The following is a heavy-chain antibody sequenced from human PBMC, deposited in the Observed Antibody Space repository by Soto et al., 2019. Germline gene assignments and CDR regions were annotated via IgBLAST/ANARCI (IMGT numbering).Heavy chain of an antibody. J-gene: IGHJ3*02. Sequence: GASVKVSCKASGYTFTSYGISWVRQAPGQGLEWMGWISAYNGNTNYAQKLQGRVTMTTDTSTSTAYMELRSLRSDDTAVYYCARNGGPYGDYAVVDAFDIWGKGTMVTVSS. CDR1: GYTFTSYG. CDR2: ISAYNGNT. CDR3: ARNGGPYGDYAVVDAFDI. D-gene: IGHD4-17*01. V-gene: IGHV1-18*01.